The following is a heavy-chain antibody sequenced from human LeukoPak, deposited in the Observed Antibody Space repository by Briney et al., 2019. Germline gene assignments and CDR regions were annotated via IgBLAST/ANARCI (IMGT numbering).Heavy chain of an antibody. Sequence: PSETLSLTCTVSGGSISSSTYYWGWIRQPPGKGLEWIGNIYYRGSTYYNPSLKTRVTISVDTSKNQFSLYLISVTAADTALYFCARDRGRGGIDPWGQGILVTVSS. V-gene: IGHV4-39*07. D-gene: IGHD3-10*01. CDR1: GGSISSSTYY. J-gene: IGHJ5*02. CDR3: ARDRGRGGIDP. CDR2: IYYRGST.